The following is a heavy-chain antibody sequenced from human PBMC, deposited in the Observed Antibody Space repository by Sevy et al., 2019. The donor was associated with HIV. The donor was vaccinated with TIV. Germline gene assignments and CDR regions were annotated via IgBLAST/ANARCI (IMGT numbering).Heavy chain of an antibody. J-gene: IGHJ4*02. CDR2: ISSGGSI. V-gene: IGHV3-23*01. CDR1: GFTFTSYT. CDR3: ARSLMSWGSFDY. Sequence: GGSLRLSCAASGFTFTSYTMSWVRQAPGKGLEWVSAISSGGSINYADSVKGGFTISSSSSKKTLYLLMNSLRDEDTAVYYCARSLMSWGSFDYWGQGTLVTVSS. D-gene: IGHD7-27*01.